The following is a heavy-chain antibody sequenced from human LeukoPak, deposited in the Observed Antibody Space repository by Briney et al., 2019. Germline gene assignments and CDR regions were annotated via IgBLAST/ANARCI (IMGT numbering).Heavy chain of an antibody. CDR2: ISYDGSNK. Sequence: PGRSLRLSCEASGFTFSTYAMHWVRQAPGKGLEWVAVISYDGSNKYYADSVKGRFTISRDNSMNTLYLQMNSLRAEDTAVYYCARDPLRSGWYGYFDYWGQGTLVTVSS. CDR1: GFTFSTYA. D-gene: IGHD6-19*01. V-gene: IGHV3-30-3*01. J-gene: IGHJ4*02. CDR3: ARDPLRSGWYGYFDY.